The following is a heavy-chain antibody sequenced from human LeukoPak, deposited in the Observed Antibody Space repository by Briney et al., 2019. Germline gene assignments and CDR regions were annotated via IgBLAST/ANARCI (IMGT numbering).Heavy chain of an antibody. D-gene: IGHD3-10*01. CDR2: IYTSGST. Sequence: SETLSLTCTVSGGSISSYYWSWIRQPAGKGLEWIGRIYTSGSTNYNPSLKSRVTISVDKSKNQFSLKLSSVTAADTAVYYCARVPLLWFGEFSPSYYFDHWGQGTLVTVSS. CDR3: ARVPLLWFGEFSPSYYFDH. CDR1: GGSISSYY. J-gene: IGHJ4*02. V-gene: IGHV4-4*07.